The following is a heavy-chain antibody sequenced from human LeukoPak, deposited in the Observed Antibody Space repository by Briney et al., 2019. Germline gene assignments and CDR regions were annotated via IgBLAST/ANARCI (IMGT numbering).Heavy chain of an antibody. Sequence: GGSLRLSCAASGFPFSSYAMCWVRQAPGEGLQWASSISGSGSSTYYADSVRGRFTISRDNSKNTLYLQMNSLRAEDTAVYHCAKDPPVVPAAKLFDYWGQGTLVTVSS. D-gene: IGHD2-2*01. CDR1: GFPFSSYA. CDR2: ISGSGSST. CDR3: AKDPPVVPAAKLFDY. J-gene: IGHJ4*02. V-gene: IGHV3-23*01.